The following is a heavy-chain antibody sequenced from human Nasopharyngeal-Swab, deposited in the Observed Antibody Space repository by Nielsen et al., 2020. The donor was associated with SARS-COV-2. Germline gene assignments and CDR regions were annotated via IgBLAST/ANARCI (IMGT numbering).Heavy chain of an antibody. J-gene: IGHJ4*02. CDR1: RFTFSSYA. D-gene: IGHD2/OR15-2a*01. V-gene: IGHV3-30-3*01. CDR3: ARVQADYLSKGSFDH. CDR2: ISYEGGHK. Sequence: GESLKISCAASRFTFSSYAMHWVRQAPGKGLEWVAFISYEGGHKYYADSVKGRFTISRDNSKNTLYLQLSSLRAEDTAVYYCARVQADYLSKGSFDHWGQGTLVTVSS.